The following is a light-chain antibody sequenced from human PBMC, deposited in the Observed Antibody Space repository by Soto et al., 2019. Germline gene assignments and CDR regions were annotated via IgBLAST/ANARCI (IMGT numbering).Light chain of an antibody. V-gene: IGKV3-20*01. CDR3: QQYGRSRT. CDR1: QSFGGSY. Sequence: EIVFTQSPGTLSLSPGERASLSCRASQSFGGSYLAWYQQKPGQAPRLLIYGASTRATGIPDRFSGSGSGTNFTLTVSRLEPEDFAVYYCQQYGRSRTFGQGTKVDI. CDR2: GAS. J-gene: IGKJ1*01.